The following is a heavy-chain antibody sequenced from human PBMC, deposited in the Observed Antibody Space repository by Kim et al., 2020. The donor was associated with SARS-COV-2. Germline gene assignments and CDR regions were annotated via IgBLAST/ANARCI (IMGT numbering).Heavy chain of an antibody. J-gene: IGHJ6*02. V-gene: IGHV3-23*01. CDR2: T. D-gene: IGHD2-2*01. Sequence: TYYADAVKGRFTISRDNSKNTLYLQMNSLRAEDTAVYYCAKVPQYCESMDVWGQGTTVTVSS. CDR3: AKVPQYCESMDV.